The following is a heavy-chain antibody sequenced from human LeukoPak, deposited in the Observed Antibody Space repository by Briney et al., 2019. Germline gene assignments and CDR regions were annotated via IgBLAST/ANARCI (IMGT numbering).Heavy chain of an antibody. Sequence: SETLSLTCSVSGGSISSSSNYWGWIRQPPGKGLEWIGNIYNRGSTYYNPSLKSRVTISVDTSKNQFSLNLSSVTAADTAVYYCARGLYSSSWWGGDYYYMDVWGKGTTVTVSS. CDR1: GGSISSSSNY. J-gene: IGHJ6*03. V-gene: IGHV4-39*01. CDR3: ARGLYSSSWWGGDYYYMDV. D-gene: IGHD6-13*01. CDR2: IYNRGST.